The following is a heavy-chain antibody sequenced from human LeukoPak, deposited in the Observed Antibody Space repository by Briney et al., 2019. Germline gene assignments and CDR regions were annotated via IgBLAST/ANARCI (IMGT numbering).Heavy chain of an antibody. CDR2: IYYSGST. J-gene: IGHJ6*02. Sequence: PSETLSLTCTVSGGSISDSNYYWGWIRQPPGRGLEWIGNIYYSGSTYYNPSLKSRVAMSVDRSKNQFSLKLNSVTAADTAVYYCARAYYDSSAHSGGYDMDVWGQGTTVTVSS. D-gene: IGHD3-22*01. CDR3: ARAYYDSSAHSGGYDMDV. CDR1: GGSISDSNYY. V-gene: IGHV4-39*07.